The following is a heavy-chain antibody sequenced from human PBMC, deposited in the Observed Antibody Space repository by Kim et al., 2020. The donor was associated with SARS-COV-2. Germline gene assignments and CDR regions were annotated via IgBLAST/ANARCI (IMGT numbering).Heavy chain of an antibody. CDR2: IYYSGST. Sequence: SETLSLTCTVSGGSISSYYWSWIRQPPGKGLEWIGYIYYSGSTNYNPSLKSRVTISVDTSKNQFSLKLSSVTAADTAVYYCARTYGSGENGYYYGMDVWGQGTTVTVSS. CDR1: GGSISSYY. D-gene: IGHD3-10*01. V-gene: IGHV4-59*01. J-gene: IGHJ6*02. CDR3: ARTYGSGENGYYYGMDV.